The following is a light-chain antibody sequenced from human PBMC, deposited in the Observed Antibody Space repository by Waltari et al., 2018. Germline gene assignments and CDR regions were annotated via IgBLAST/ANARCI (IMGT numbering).Light chain of an antibody. CDR3: QQSYSTPIFT. Sequence: DIQMTHTQSTLYASVGDRIHINCRASQSISSYLNWYQQKPGKAPKLLIYAASSLQSGVPSRFSGSGSGTDFTLTISSLQPEDFATYYCQQSYSTPIFTFGPGTKVDIK. J-gene: IGKJ3*01. V-gene: IGKV1-39*01. CDR1: QSISSY. CDR2: AAS.